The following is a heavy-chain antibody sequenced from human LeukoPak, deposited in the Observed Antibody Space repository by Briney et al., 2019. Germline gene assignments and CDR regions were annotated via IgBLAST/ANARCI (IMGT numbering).Heavy chain of an antibody. Sequence: PSETLSLTCAVYGGSFSGYYWRWIRQPPGKGLEWIGEINHSGSTNYNPSLKSRVTISVDTSKNQFSLKLSSVTAADTAVYYCARGGHCSGGSCLFLRRGAFDIWGQGTMVTVSS. CDR3: ARGGHCSGGSCLFLRRGAFDI. D-gene: IGHD2-15*01. V-gene: IGHV4-34*01. CDR2: INHSGST. CDR1: GGSFSGYY. J-gene: IGHJ3*02.